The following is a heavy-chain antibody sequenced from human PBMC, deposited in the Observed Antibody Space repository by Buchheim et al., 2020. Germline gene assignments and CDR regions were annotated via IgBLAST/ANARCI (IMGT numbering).Heavy chain of an antibody. CDR2: IWYDGGNK. Sequence: QVQLVESGGGVVQPGRSLRLSCAAAGFTFSSYGMHWVRQAPGMGLEWVAVIWYDGGNKYYADSVKGRFTISRDNSKNTLYLQLNSLRTEDTAVYYCARDHSSRFLEWLEIDPWGQGTL. D-gene: IGHD3-3*01. V-gene: IGHV3-33*01. CDR3: ARDHSSRFLEWLEIDP. J-gene: IGHJ5*02. CDR1: GFTFSSYG.